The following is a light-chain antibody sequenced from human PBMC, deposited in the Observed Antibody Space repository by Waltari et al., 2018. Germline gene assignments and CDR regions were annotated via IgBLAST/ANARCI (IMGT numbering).Light chain of an antibody. Sequence: QSALTQPASVSGSPGQSITISCTGTSSDVGGYNSVSWYQQHPGKAPQLMIYEVSNRPSGVSNRFSGSKSGTTASLTISGLQAEDEADYYCSSYTSSSTLLYVFGTGTKVTDL. CDR1: SSDVGGYNS. CDR3: SSYTSSSTLLYV. V-gene: IGLV2-14*01. J-gene: IGLJ1*01. CDR2: EVS.